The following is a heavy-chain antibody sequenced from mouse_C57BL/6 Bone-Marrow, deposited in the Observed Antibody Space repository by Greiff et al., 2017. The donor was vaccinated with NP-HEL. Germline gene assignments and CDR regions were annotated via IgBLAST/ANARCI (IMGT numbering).Heavy chain of an antibody. J-gene: IGHJ3*01. CDR1: GYTFTSYW. Sequence: QVQLQQPGAELVKPGASVKLSCKASGYTFTSYWMQWVNQRPGPGLEWIGEIDPSDSYTNYTQKFKGKATLTVDTSSSTAYRQLISLTSEDSAVYYCAYDGYYAFAYWGQGTLVTVSA. CDR3: AYDGYYAFAY. D-gene: IGHD2-3*01. V-gene: IGHV1-50*01. CDR2: IDPSDSYT.